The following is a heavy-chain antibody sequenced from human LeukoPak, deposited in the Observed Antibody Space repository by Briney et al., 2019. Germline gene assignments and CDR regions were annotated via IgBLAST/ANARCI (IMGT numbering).Heavy chain of an antibody. CDR1: GYTFSSHD. CDR3: ARGRAKYCSSTSCYFLQN. J-gene: IGHJ1*01. V-gene: IGHV1-8*01. D-gene: IGHD2-2*01. CDR2: MYPNSGNT. Sequence: GASVKVSCKASGYTFSSHDINWVRQATGQGLEWMGWMYPNSGNTGYAQKFQGRVTMTMNTSISTAYMELSSLRSDDTAVYYCARGRAKYCSSTSCYFLQNWGQGTLVTVSS.